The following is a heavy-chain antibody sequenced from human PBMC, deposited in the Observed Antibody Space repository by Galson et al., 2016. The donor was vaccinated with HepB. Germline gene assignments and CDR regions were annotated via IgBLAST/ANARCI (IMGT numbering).Heavy chain of an antibody. V-gene: IGHV1-18*04. J-gene: IGHJ5*01. Sequence: SVKVSCKASGYIFTNYGITWVRQAPGQGLEWMGWISAYNGNTNYAEKLQDRVTMTTDTSTSTAYMELRSLRSDDTAVYYCARGDYSTSFDSWGQGTLVTVSS. CDR2: ISAYNGNT. CDR1: GYIFTNYG. CDR3: ARGDYSTSFDS. D-gene: IGHD6-13*01.